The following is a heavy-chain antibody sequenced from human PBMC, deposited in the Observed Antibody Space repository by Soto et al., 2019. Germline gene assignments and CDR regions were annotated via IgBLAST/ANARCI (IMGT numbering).Heavy chain of an antibody. V-gene: IGHV1-69*13. Sequence: SVKVSCKASGGTFSGYAISWVRQAPGQGLEWMGGIIPIFGTANYAQKFQGRVTITADESTSTAYMQLSSLRTEDTAVYYCASRFGGSRGFDAFDIWGQGTMVTVSS. J-gene: IGHJ3*02. CDR1: GGTFSGYA. D-gene: IGHD1-26*01. CDR3: ASRFGGSRGFDAFDI. CDR2: IIPIFGTA.